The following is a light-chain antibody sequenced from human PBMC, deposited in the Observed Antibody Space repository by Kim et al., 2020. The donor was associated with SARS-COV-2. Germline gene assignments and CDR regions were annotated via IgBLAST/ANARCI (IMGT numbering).Light chain of an antibody. CDR1: NIGSKN. CDR2: YDS. CDR3: QVWDSSSDHYV. Sequence: SYELTQPPSVSVAPGKTARITCGGNNIGSKNVHWYQQKPGQAPVLVISYDSDRPSGIPERFSGSNSGNTATLTISRVEAGDEADYYCQVWDSSSDHYVFGTGTKVTVL. J-gene: IGLJ1*01. V-gene: IGLV3-21*04.